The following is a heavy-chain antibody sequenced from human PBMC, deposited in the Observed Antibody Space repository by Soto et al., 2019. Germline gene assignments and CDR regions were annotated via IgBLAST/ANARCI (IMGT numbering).Heavy chain of an antibody. D-gene: IGHD2-2*01. CDR3: ARGPVVPAATGAFDI. J-gene: IGHJ3*02. CDR1: GGSFSGYY. CDR2: INHSGST. Sequence: SETLSLTCAVYGGSFSGYYWSWIRQPPGKGLEWIGEINHSGSTNYNPSLKSRVTISVDTSKNQSSLKLSSVTAADTAVYHCARGPVVPAATGAFDIWGQGTMVTVSS. V-gene: IGHV4-34*01.